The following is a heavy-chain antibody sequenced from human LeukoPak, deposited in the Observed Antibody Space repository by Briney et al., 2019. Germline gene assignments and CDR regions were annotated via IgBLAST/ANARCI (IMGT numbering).Heavy chain of an antibody. CDR2: ISGSGGST. V-gene: IGHV3-NL1*01. J-gene: IGHJ4*02. Sequence: GGSLRLSCAPSGFTFSIYGMHWVRQAPGKGLEWVSAISGSGGSTYYADSVKGRFTISRDNSKNTLYLQMNSLRAEDTAVYYCAKDRWEYSSSWYGFDYWGQGTLVTVSS. D-gene: IGHD6-13*01. CDR3: AKDRWEYSSSWYGFDY. CDR1: GFTFSIYG.